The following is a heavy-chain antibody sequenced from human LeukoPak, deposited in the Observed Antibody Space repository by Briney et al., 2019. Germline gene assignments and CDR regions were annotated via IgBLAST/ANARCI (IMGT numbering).Heavy chain of an antibody. CDR2: IYHSGST. J-gene: IGHJ5*02. CDR3: AGYSNSWLGWFDP. V-gene: IGHV4-38-2*02. Sequence: SETLSLTCTVSGYSISSGYNWGWIRQPPGKGLEWIGSIYHSGSTYYNPSLKSRVTISVDTSKNQFSLKLSSVTAADTAVYYCAGYSNSWLGWFDPWGQGTLVTVSS. D-gene: IGHD6-13*01. CDR1: GYSISSGYN.